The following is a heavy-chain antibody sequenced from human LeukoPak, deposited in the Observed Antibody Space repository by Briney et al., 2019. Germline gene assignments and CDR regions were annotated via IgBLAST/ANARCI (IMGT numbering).Heavy chain of an antibody. Sequence: PGGSLRLSCAASGFTFSSYAMSWVRQAPGKGLEWVSAISGSGGSAYYADSVKGRFTISRDNSKNTLYLQMNSLRAEDTAVYYCAKMSNYYDSSGYYRSVHYFDYWGQGTLVTVSS. D-gene: IGHD3-22*01. CDR3: AKMSNYYDSSGYYRSVHYFDY. J-gene: IGHJ4*02. V-gene: IGHV3-23*01. CDR1: GFTFSSYA. CDR2: ISGSGGSA.